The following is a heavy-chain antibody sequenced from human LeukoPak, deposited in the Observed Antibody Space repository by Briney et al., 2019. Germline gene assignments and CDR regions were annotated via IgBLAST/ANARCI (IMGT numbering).Heavy chain of an antibody. J-gene: IGHJ4*02. CDR2: INNDGSST. Sequence: GGSLRLPCAASGFTFSSYWMHWVRQAPGKGLVWVSRINNDGSSTSYADSVKGRFTISRDNAKNTLYLQINSLRAEDTAVYYCARDDSRGFAYWGQGTLVTVSS. CDR3: ARDDSRGFAY. V-gene: IGHV3-74*01. D-gene: IGHD2-21*01. CDR1: GFTFSSYW.